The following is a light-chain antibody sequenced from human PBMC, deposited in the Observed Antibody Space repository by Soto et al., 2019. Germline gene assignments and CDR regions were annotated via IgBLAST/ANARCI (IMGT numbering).Light chain of an antibody. Sequence: DIQMTQSPSSLSASVGDRVTITCRASQSISTYLNWYQQKPGKAPKLVIYAASSWQSGVPSRFSGNGSGTVFPLTMRSLQPDDFATYYCQLSDTPPLTFGGGTKVDIK. CDR3: QLSDTPPLT. CDR1: QSISTY. CDR2: AAS. V-gene: IGKV1-39*01. J-gene: IGKJ4*01.